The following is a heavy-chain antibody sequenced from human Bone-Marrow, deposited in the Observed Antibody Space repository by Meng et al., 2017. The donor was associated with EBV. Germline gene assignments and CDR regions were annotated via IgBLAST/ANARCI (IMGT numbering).Heavy chain of an antibody. D-gene: IGHD3-10*01. CDR2: INPNSGGT. J-gene: IGHJ4*02. Sequence: QVQVVQSGSGLKKPGAVVLVSCKSSGYTFTKYAIDWGRQAPGQGLEWMWRINPNSGGTNYAQKFQGRVTMTRDTSSSTAYMELSRLRSNDTAVYDCERVFLDYGSGSIDYWGQGTLVTVSS. CDR3: ERVFLDYGSGSIDY. V-gene: IGHV1-2*06. CDR1: GYTFTKYA.